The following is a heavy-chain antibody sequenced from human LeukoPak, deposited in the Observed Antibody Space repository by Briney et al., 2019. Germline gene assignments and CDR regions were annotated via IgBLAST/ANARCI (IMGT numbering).Heavy chain of an antibody. Sequence: GGSLRLSCAASGFTFSNYAMRWVRQAPGKGLEWVSGISGSGDSTYYADSVKGRFTISRDNSKNTLYLQMNSLRAEDTAVYYCARDLYRIVVVPHYFDYWGQGTLVTVSS. D-gene: IGHD3-22*01. J-gene: IGHJ4*02. CDR1: GFTFSNYA. CDR2: ISGSGDST. V-gene: IGHV3-23*01. CDR3: ARDLYRIVVVPHYFDY.